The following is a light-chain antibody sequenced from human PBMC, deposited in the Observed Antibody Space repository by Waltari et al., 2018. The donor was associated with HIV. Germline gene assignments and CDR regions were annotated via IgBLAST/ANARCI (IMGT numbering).Light chain of an antibody. CDR1: QSLLFNANNKTY. CDR3: QQYYSVPWT. CDR2: WAF. J-gene: IGKJ1*01. V-gene: IGKV4-1*01. Sequence: DIVMTQSPDSLAVSLGERATINCQSSQSLLFNANNKTYLAWYQQKPGQSPTLLFYWAFTREFGVPDRFTGSGSGTDFTLTITSLQSEDVALYYCQQYYSVPWTFGQGTKVEIK.